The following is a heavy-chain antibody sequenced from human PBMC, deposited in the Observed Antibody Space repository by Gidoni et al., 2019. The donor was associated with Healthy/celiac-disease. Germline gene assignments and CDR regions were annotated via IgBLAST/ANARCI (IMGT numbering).Heavy chain of an antibody. J-gene: IGHJ6*03. CDR2: ISYDGSNK. V-gene: IGHV3-30*18. CDR1: GFTFSSYG. CDR3: AKQGVTLLLYYYYYMDV. Sequence: QVQLVESGGGVVQPGRSLRLSCAASGFTFSSYGMHWVRQAPGKGLEWAAVISYDGSNKYYADSVKGRFTISRDNSKNTLYLQMNSLRAEDTAVYYCAKQGVTLLLYYYYYMDVWGKGTTVTVSS. D-gene: IGHD2-15*01.